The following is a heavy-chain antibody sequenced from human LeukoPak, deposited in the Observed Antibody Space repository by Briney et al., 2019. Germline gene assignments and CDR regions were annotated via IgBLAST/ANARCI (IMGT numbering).Heavy chain of an antibody. CDR3: AKSLLTTATGTGRAFDI. CDR2: ISAGADVI. V-gene: IGHV3-23*01. D-gene: IGHD1-1*01. J-gene: IGHJ3*02. Sequence: GGSLGLSCEAAGFSFRDYPMGWVRRASGKRLEWVSGISAGADVIFYADPVKGRFTISRDNSKNTLYLQMNSPRAEDSAEYYCAKSLLTTATGTGRAFDIWGQGTMVTVSS. CDR1: GFSFRDYP.